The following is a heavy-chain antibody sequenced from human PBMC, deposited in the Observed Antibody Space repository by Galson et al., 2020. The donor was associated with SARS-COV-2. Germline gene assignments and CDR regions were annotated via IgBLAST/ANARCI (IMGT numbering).Heavy chain of an antibody. CDR3: ARGWSGYYYWFDP. V-gene: IGHV4-4*02. J-gene: IGHJ5*02. CDR2: IYHSGST. Sequence: SETLSLTCAVSGGSISSSNWWSWVRQPPGKGLEWIGEIYHSGSTNYNPSLKSRVTISVDKSKNQFSLKLSSVTAADTAVYYCARGWSGYYYWFDPWGQGTLVTVSS. CDR1: GGSISSSNW. D-gene: IGHD3-3*01.